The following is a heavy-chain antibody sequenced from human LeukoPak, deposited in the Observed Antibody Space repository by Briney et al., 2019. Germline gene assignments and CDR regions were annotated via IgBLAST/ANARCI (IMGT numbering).Heavy chain of an antibody. V-gene: IGHV4-30-2*01. CDR1: GGSISSGGYS. J-gene: IGHJ5*02. CDR3: ARPKYCSSTSCQRGDNWFDP. CDR2: IYHSGST. D-gene: IGHD2-2*01. Sequence: SQTLSLTCAVSGGSISSGGYSWSWIRQPPGKGLEWIGYIYHSGSTYYNPSLKSRVTISVDRSKNQFSLKLSSVTAADTAVYYCARPKYCSSTSCQRGDNWFDPWGQGTLVTVSS.